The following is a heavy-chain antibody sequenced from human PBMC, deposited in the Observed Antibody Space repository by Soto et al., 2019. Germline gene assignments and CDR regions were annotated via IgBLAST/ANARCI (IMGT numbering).Heavy chain of an antibody. CDR3: ARDRRKSIAVAGIPY. CDR2: INPSGGST. D-gene: IGHD6-19*01. J-gene: IGHJ4*02. Sequence: GASVKVSCKASGYTFTSYYMHWVRQAPGQGLEWMGIINPSGGSTSYAQKFQGRVTMTRDTSTSTVYMELSSLRSEDTAVYYCARDRRKSIAVAGIPYWGQGTLVTVSS. CDR1: GYTFTSYY. V-gene: IGHV1-46*01.